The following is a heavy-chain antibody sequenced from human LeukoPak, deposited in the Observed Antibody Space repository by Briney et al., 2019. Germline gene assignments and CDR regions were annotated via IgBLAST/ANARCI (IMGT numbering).Heavy chain of an antibody. CDR3: ARGQTNRLLWVGELLSNINPFDY. J-gene: IGHJ4*02. CDR1: GYTFTRYA. CDR2: ISGYNGYT. V-gene: IGHV1-18*01. Sequence: GASVKVSCKASGYTFTRYAISWVRQAPGQGLEWMGWISGYNGYTNYGQKFQGRVTMTTDTSTSTAYMGLRGLRSDDTAVYYCARGQTNRLLWVGELLSNINPFDYWGQGTVVTVSS. D-gene: IGHD3-10*01.